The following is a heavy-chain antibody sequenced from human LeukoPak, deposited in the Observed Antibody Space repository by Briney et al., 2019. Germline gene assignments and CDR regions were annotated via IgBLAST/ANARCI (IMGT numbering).Heavy chain of an antibody. Sequence: GGSLRLSCAASEFTFSSYSMNWVRQAPGKGLEWVSYITNSGNSKSYADSVKGRFTISRDNSKNTLYLQMNSLRAEDTAVYYCARDGGYDFWSGYYQDYWGQGTLVTVSS. D-gene: IGHD3-3*01. CDR3: ARDGGYDFWSGYYQDY. V-gene: IGHV3-48*01. CDR1: EFTFSSYS. CDR2: ITNSGNSK. J-gene: IGHJ4*02.